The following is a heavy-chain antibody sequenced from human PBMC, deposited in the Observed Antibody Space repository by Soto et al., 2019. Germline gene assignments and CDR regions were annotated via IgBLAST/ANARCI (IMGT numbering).Heavy chain of an antibody. D-gene: IGHD4-4*01. Sequence: QVQLQESGPGLVKPSQTLSLTCTVSGGSISSGDDYWSRIRQPPGKGLEWIGYIYYSGFTYYNPSLNSRLTMSVDTSKNQFSLKLSSVIAADTAVYYCARSDNYVPFDHWGQGTLVTVSS. V-gene: IGHV4-30-4*01. J-gene: IGHJ4*02. CDR1: GGSISSGDDY. CDR2: IYYSGFT. CDR3: ARSDNYVPFDH.